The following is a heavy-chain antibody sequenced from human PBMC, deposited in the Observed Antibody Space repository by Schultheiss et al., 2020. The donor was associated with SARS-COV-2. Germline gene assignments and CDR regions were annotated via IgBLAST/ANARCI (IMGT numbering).Heavy chain of an antibody. CDR2: IVVGSGNT. Sequence: SVKVSCKPSGFTFTSSAVQWVRQARGERLEWIGWIVVGSGNTNNAQKFQERVTITRDLSTGTAYMELGSLRSEDTAVYYCAADSHIVGRMSWYAFDIWGQGTMVTVSS. CDR3: AADSHIVGRMSWYAFDI. V-gene: IGHV1-58*01. CDR1: GFTFTSSA. D-gene: IGHD1-26*01. J-gene: IGHJ3*02.